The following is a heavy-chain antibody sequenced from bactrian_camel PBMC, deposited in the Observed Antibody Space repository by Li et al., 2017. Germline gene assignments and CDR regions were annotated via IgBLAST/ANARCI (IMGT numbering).Heavy chain of an antibody. D-gene: IGHD3*01. CDR3: AATLRKCLSAPSPGIYNQ. Sequence: DVQLVESGGGSVQAGGSLKLSCALSGYMYNTKCMGWLRQAPGQEREWVSSINTSVETDYADSVAGRFTASRDNAKNTLYLQMNSLKPDDTAMYYCAATLRKCLSAPSPGIYNQWGQGTQVT. V-gene: IGHV3S31*01. CDR2: INTSVET. J-gene: IGHJ4*01. CDR1: GYMYNTKC.